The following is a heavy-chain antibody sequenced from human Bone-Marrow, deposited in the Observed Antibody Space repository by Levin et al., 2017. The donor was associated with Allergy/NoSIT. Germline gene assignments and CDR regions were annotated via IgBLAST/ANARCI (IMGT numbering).Heavy chain of an antibody. Sequence: ASVKVSCKASGFSVSDYDINWVRQATGQGLEWMGWINPKTGYTGYAQKLHGRITLTSDTSKDTVYMELRSLTSEDTALYYCARVPAKKMGATFWFDPWGQGTPVTVSS. D-gene: IGHD1-26*01. CDR3: ARVPAKKMGATFWFDP. CDR1: GFSVSDYD. J-gene: IGHJ5*02. CDR2: INPKTGYT. V-gene: IGHV1-8*02.